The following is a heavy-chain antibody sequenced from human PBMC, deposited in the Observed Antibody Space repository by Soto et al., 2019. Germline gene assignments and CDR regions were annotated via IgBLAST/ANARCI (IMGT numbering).Heavy chain of an antibody. CDR1: GYSFTSYW. D-gene: IGHD3-10*01. CDR3: ARSSGGSGSYYWFDP. J-gene: IGHJ5*02. V-gene: IGHV5-51*01. Sequence: PGESLKISCQASGYSFTSYWIGWVRQMPGKGLEWMGIIYPGDSDTRYSPSFQGQVTISADKSISTAYLQWSSLKASDTAMYYCARSSGGSGSYYWFDPWGQGTLVTVSS. CDR2: IYPGDSDT.